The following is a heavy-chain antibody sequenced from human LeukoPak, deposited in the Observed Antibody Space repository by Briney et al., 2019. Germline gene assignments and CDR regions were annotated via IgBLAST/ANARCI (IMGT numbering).Heavy chain of an antibody. V-gene: IGHV4-61*02. D-gene: IGHD3-22*01. CDR1: GVSLSSGSYY. Sequence: PSETLSLTCTVSGVSLSSGSYYWSWIGQPAGKGLEWIGRIYTSGSTNYNPSLKSRVTISVDTSKNQFSLKLSSVTAADTAVYYCARAGSGYPYYYYYMDVWGKGTKVTVSS. CDR2: IYTSGST. CDR3: ARAGSGYPYYYYYMDV. J-gene: IGHJ6*03.